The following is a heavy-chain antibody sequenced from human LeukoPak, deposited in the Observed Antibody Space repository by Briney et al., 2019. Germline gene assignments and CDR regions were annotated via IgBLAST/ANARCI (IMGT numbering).Heavy chain of an antibody. CDR1: GFTFSNYW. J-gene: IGHJ6*03. V-gene: IGHV3-7*01. Sequence: GGSLRLSCEGSGFTFSNYWMSWVRQAPGKGLEWVANIKTDGSEKYYVDSVKGRFTISRDNTKNSLYLQMNSLRAEDTAVYYCARDMSPYYDFWSGYYTHYYYYYMDVWGKGTTVTVSS. D-gene: IGHD3-3*01. CDR2: IKTDGSEK. CDR3: ARDMSPYYDFWSGYYTHYYYYYMDV.